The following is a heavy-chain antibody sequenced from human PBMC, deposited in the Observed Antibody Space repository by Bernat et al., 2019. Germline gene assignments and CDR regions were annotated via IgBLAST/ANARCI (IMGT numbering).Heavy chain of an antibody. J-gene: IGHJ4*02. V-gene: IGHV3-30*03. CDR3: TGDFDY. Sequence: QVQLVESGGGVVQPGRSLRLSCVASGFTFSSYGMHWVRQAPGKGLEWVAVISYDGSNKYYADSVKGRFTISRDNSKNTLYLPMNSLRAEDTAVYYCTGDFDYWGQGTLVTVSS. CDR1: GFTFSSYG. CDR2: ISYDGSNK.